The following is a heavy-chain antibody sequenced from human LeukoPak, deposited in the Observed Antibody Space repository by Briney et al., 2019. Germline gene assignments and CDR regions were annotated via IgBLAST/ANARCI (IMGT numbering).Heavy chain of an antibody. J-gene: IGHJ4*02. CDR3: ARDRGSRRDGYNCFDY. D-gene: IGHD5-24*01. CDR2: ISSSSSTI. Sequence: GGSLRLSCVASGFTFSSYSMNWVRQAPGKGLEWVSYISSSSSTIYYADSVKGRFTISRDNAKNSLYLQMNSLRAEDTAVYYCARDRGSRRDGYNCFDYWGQGTLVTVPS. CDR1: GFTFSSYS. V-gene: IGHV3-48*04.